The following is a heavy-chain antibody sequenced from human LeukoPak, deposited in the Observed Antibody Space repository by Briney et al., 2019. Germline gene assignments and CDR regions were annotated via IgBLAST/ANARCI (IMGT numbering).Heavy chain of an antibody. CDR2: INPNSGGT. CDR1: GYTFTGYY. J-gene: IGHJ4*02. V-gene: IGHV1-2*02. CDR3: ARAVILGYCSGGSCFIDY. D-gene: IGHD2-15*01. Sequence: GASVTVSSKASGYTFTGYYMHWVRQAPGQGLEWMGWINPNSGGTNYAQKFQGRVTMTRDTSISTAYMELSRLRSDDTAVYYCARAVILGYCSGGSCFIDYWGQGTLVTVSS.